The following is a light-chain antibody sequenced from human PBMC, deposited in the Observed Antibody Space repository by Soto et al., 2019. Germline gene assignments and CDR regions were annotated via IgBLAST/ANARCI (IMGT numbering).Light chain of an antibody. Sequence: QSALTQPASASGSPGQSVTISCTGTSRDVGNYNFVSWYQQYPGKAPKLMIYDVSKRPSGVPDRFSGSKSGNTASLTVSGLQAEDEADYYCSSYAGSNTFVFGTGTKLTVL. J-gene: IGLJ1*01. V-gene: IGLV2-8*01. CDR3: SSYAGSNTFV. CDR2: DVS. CDR1: SRDVGNYNF.